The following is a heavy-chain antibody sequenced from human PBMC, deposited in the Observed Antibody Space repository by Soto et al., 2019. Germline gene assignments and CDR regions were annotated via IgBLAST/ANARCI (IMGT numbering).Heavy chain of an antibody. CDR1: GGSISRWY. Sequence: SETRSLNRPVSGGSISRWYSCRDRQPPGKGLEWIGYIYYSGSTNYNPSLKSRVTISVDTSKNQFSLKLSSVTAADTAVYYCARLVLRNYMDVWGKGTTVTVSS. CDR3: ARLVLRNYMDV. V-gene: IGHV4-59*08. J-gene: IGHJ6*03. CDR2: IYYSGST.